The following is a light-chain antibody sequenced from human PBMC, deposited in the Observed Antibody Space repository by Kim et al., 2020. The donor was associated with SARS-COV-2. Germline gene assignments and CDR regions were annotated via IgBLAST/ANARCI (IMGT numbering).Light chain of an antibody. J-gene: IGKJ1*01. CDR3: QKYNSAPLT. Sequence: ASVGDRVTITCRASQGISNCLDWYQQKPGKVPKRLIYAASALQSGVPSRFSGSGSGTDFTLTISSLQPEDVATYYCQKYNSAPLTFGQGTKVDIK. V-gene: IGKV1-27*01. CDR1: QGISNC. CDR2: AAS.